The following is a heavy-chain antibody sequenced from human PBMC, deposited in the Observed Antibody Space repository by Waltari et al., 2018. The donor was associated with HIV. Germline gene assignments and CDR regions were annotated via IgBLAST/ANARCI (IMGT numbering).Heavy chain of an antibody. CDR1: GYTLTELS. J-gene: IGHJ6*02. D-gene: IGHD2-8*02. Sequence: QVQLVQSGAEVKKPGASVKVSCKVSGYTLTELSMHWVRQAPGKGLEWMGGFDPEDGETIYAQKFQGRVTMTEDTSTDTAYMELSSLRSEDTAVYYCATGGYCTGGVCPRYGMDVWGQGTTVTVSS. CDR2: FDPEDGET. V-gene: IGHV1-24*01. CDR3: ATGGYCTGGVCPRYGMDV.